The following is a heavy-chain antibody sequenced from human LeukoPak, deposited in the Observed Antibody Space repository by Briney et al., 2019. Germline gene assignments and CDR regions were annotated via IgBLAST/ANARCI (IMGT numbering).Heavy chain of an antibody. Sequence: ASVKVSCKASGYTFTSYGISWVRQAPGQGLEWMGWISAYNGNTNYAQKLQGRVTMTTDTSTSTAYMELSSLRSEDTAVYYCARTSYYYGSGSYYPFDYWGQGTLVTVSS. J-gene: IGHJ4*02. D-gene: IGHD3-10*01. CDR3: ARTSYYYGSGSYYPFDY. V-gene: IGHV1-18*01. CDR2: ISAYNGNT. CDR1: GYTFTSYG.